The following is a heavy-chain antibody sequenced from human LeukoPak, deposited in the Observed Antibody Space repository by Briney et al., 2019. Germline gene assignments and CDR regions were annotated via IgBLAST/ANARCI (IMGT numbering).Heavy chain of an antibody. Sequence: GGSLRLSCTASGFAFGDYAMSWFRQAPGKGLEWGGFIRSKAYGGTTEYAASVKGRFTISRDDPTSIAYLEMNSLKTEDTAVYYCTRDLKSIFGVVIIPFSFDPWGQGTLVTVSS. CDR3: TRDLKSIFGVVIIPFSFDP. CDR2: IRSKAYGGTT. J-gene: IGHJ5*02. V-gene: IGHV3-49*03. D-gene: IGHD3-3*01. CDR1: GFAFGDYA.